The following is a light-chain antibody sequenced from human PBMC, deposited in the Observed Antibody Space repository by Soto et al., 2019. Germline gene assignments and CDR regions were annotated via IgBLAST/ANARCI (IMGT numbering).Light chain of an antibody. J-gene: IGKJ4*01. Sequence: EIVLTQSPGTLSLSPGERATLSCRASHSVSSTYLAWYQQKPGQAPRLLIYGASSRATGIPDRFSGSGSGTDFTLTISSLEPEDFAVYYCQQRSNWPLTFGGGTKVEIK. V-gene: IGKV3D-20*02. CDR3: QQRSNWPLT. CDR2: GAS. CDR1: HSVSSTY.